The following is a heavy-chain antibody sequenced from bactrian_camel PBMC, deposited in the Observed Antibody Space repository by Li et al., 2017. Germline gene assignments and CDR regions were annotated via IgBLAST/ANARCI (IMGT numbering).Heavy chain of an antibody. V-gene: IGHV3S1*01. CDR2: INSGVGTT. J-gene: IGHJ4*01. Sequence: HVQLVESGGGLAQPGGSLRLSCATSGFACSRYWLSWVRQAPGRGLEWVACINSGVGTTYYADSVKCRFTISRDNAKNTLCLQMNSLKTEDTAVYYGTPPPSGDYSDYVEGDWGQGTQVTVS. CDR3: TPPPSGDYSDYVEGD. CDR1: GFACSRYW. D-gene: IGHD4*01.